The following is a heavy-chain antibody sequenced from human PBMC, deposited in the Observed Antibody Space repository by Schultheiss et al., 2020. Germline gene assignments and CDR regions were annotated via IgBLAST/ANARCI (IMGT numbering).Heavy chain of an antibody. CDR1: GGSISSSSYY. CDR3: ATHPSDFSGYYYRTDY. V-gene: IGHV4-39*01. Sequence: SETLSLTCTVSGGSISSSSYYWGWIRQPPGKGLEWIGSIYYSGSTYYNPSLKSRVTISVDTSKNQFSLKLSSVTAADTAVYYCATHPSDFSGYYYRTDYWGQGTLVTVSS. CDR2: IYYSGST. J-gene: IGHJ4*02. D-gene: IGHD3-22*01.